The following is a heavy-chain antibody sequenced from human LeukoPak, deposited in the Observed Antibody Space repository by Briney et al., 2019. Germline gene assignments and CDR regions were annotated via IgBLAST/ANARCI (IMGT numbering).Heavy chain of an antibody. CDR1: GGSISSGGYY. Sequence: TSETLSLTCTVSGGSISSGGYYWSWIRQHPGKGLEWIGYIYYSGSTYYNPSLKSRVTISVDTSKNQFSLKLSSVTAADTAVYYCARDSSMKPLDYWGQGTLVTASS. J-gene: IGHJ4*02. CDR2: IYYSGST. V-gene: IGHV4-31*03. CDR3: ARDSSMKPLDY. D-gene: IGHD2-8*01.